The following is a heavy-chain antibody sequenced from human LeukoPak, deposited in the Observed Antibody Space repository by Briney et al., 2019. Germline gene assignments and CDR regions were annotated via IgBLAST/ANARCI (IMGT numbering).Heavy chain of an antibody. CDR2: INHGGST. J-gene: IGHJ5*02. CDR1: GGSFSGYY. D-gene: IGHD2-8*01. Sequence: PSGTLSLTCAVYGGSFSGYYWSWIRQPPGKGLEWIGEINHGGSTNYNPSLKSRVTISVDTSKNQLSLKLTSVTAADTAVYFCARLRYCTNGVCPWGQGTPVTVSS. CDR3: ARLRYCTNGVCP. V-gene: IGHV4-34*01.